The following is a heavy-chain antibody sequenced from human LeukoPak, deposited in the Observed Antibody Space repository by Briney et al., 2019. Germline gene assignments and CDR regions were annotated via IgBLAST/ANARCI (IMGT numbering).Heavy chain of an antibody. V-gene: IGHV3-23*01. CDR2: ISGSGGST. Sequence: GRSLRLSCAASGFTFSSYAMSWVRQAPGKGLEWVSAISGSGGSTYYADSVKGRFTIFRDNSKNTLYLQMNSLRAEDTAVYYCAKDPRSVVVPAAFNFDYWGQGTLVTVSS. D-gene: IGHD2-2*01. J-gene: IGHJ4*02. CDR3: AKDPRSVVVPAAFNFDY. CDR1: GFTFSSYA.